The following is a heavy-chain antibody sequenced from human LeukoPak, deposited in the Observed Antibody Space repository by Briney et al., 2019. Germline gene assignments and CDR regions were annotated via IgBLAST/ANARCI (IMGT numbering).Heavy chain of an antibody. CDR2: ISYDGSNK. D-gene: IGHD3-3*01. CDR1: GFTFSSYG. J-gene: IGHJ4*02. Sequence: TGGSLRLSCATSGFTFSSYGMHWVRQAPGKGLEWVAVISYDGSNKYYADSVKGRFTISRDNSKNTLYLQMSSLRADDTAVYYCSKGPGGFWDYWGQGALVTVAS. V-gene: IGHV3-30*18. CDR3: SKGPGGFWDY.